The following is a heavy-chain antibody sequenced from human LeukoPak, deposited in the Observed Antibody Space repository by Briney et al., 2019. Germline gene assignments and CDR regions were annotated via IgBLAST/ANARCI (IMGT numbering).Heavy chain of an antibody. CDR1: GYTFTGYY. V-gene: IGHV1-2*02. CDR3: ARAPVTIFGVVIKAWFDP. D-gene: IGHD3-3*01. CDR2: INPNSGGT. J-gene: IGHJ5*02. Sequence: GASVKVSCKASGYTFTGYYMHWVRQAPGQGLEWMGWINPNSGGTNYAQKFQGRVTMTRDTSISTAYMELSRLRSDDTAVYYCARAPVTIFGVVIKAWFDPWGQGTLVTVSS.